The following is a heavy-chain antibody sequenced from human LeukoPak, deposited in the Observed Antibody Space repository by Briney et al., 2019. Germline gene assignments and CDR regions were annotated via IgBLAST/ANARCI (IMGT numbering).Heavy chain of an antibody. CDR3: ARDRYSSSWAVDY. Sequence: PGGSLRLSCAASGFTFSSYSMNWVRQAPGKGLEWVSSISSSSSYIYYADSVKGRFTISRDSAKNSLYLQMNSLRAEDTAVYYCARDRYSSSWAVDYWGQGTLVTVSS. D-gene: IGHD6-13*01. CDR1: GFTFSSYS. J-gene: IGHJ4*02. CDR2: ISSSSSYI. V-gene: IGHV3-21*01.